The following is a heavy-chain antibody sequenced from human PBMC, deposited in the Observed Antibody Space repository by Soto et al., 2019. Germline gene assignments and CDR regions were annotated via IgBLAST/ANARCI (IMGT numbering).Heavy chain of an antibody. Sequence: SETLSLTCAVYGGSFSGYYWSWIRQPPGKGLEWIGEINHSGSTNYNPSLKSRVTISVDTSKNQFSLKLSSVTAADTAVYYCARAPWLIVVVPAADLKSLHRVNWFDPWGQGTLVTVSS. V-gene: IGHV4-34*01. J-gene: IGHJ5*02. D-gene: IGHD2-2*01. CDR2: INHSGST. CDR3: ARAPWLIVVVPAADLKSLHRVNWFDP. CDR1: GGSFSGYY.